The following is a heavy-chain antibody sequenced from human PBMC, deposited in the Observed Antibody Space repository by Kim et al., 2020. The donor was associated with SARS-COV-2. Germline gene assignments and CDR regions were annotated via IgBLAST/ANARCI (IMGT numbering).Heavy chain of an antibody. CDR2: ISGSGGST. Sequence: GGSLRLSCAASGFTFSSYAMSWVRQAPGKGLEWVSAISGSGGSTYYADSVKGRFTISRDNSKNTLYLQMNSLRAEDTAVYYCAKDHLRGSYEISELHQNTFDYWGQGTLVTVSS. CDR3: AKDHLRGSYEISELHQNTFDY. CDR1: GFTFSSYA. D-gene: IGHD1-26*01. J-gene: IGHJ4*02. V-gene: IGHV3-23*01.